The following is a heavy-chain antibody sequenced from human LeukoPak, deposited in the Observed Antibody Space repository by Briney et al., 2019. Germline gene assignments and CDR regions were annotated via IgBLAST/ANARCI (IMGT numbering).Heavy chain of an antibody. J-gene: IGHJ3*02. CDR3: AKGKSSSWFDAFDI. V-gene: IGHV3-30*02. Sequence: GGSLRLSCAASGFTFSSYGMHWVRQTPGKGLEWVAFIRYDGSNKYYADSVKGRFTISRDNSKNTLYLQMNSLKTEDTAVYYCAKGKSSSWFDAFDIWGQGTMVTVSS. CDR2: IRYDGSNK. D-gene: IGHD6-13*01. CDR1: GFTFSSYG.